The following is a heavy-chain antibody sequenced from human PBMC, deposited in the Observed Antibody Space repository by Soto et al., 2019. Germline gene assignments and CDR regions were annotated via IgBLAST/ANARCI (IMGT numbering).Heavy chain of an antibody. J-gene: IGHJ4*02. V-gene: IGHV3-21*01. D-gene: IGHD3-10*02. Sequence: GGSLRLSCAASGFTFSSYSMNWVRQAPGKXLEWVSSISSSSSYIYYADSVKGRFTISRDNAKNSLYLQMNSLRAEDTAVYYCPRDFYVRGVIIRPVYYFHYWGQGTLATVSS. CDR2: ISSSSSYI. CDR1: GFTFSSYS. CDR3: PRDFYVRGVIIRPVYYFHY.